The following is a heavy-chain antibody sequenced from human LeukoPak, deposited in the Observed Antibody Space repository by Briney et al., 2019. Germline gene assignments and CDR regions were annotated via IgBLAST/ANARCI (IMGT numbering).Heavy chain of an antibody. CDR2: INHSGST. CDR3: ARELTVATRFDP. J-gene: IGHJ5*02. D-gene: IGHD5-12*01. V-gene: IGHV4-34*01. Sequence: SETLSLTSAVTGGSFSGYYWSWIHQPPGLGLQWIGEINHSGSTNYNPSLKSRVTISVDTSKNQFSLKLSSVTAADTAVYYCARELTVATRFDPWGQGTLVTVSS. CDR1: GGSFSGYY.